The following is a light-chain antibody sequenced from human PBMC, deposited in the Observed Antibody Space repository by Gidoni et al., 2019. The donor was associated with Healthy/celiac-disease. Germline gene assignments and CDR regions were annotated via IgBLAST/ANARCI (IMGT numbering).Light chain of an antibody. Sequence: DPVTITCRASQSISSYLNWYQQKPGKAPKLLIYAASSLQSGVPSRFSGSGSGTDFTLTISSLQPEDCATYYCQQSYSTSITFGQGTRLEIK. V-gene: IGKV1-39*01. J-gene: IGKJ5*01. CDR2: AAS. CDR1: QSISSY. CDR3: QQSYSTSIT.